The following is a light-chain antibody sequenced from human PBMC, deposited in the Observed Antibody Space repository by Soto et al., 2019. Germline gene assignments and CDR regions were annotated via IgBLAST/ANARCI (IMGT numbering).Light chain of an antibody. CDR2: EVV. V-gene: IGLV2-8*01. CDR1: KNDIGLYDF. Sequence: QSVLTQPPSASGSPGQSVTISFTGTKNDIGLYDFVSWYQHHPGKAPRLIIYEVVQRPSGVPDRFSGSKSGNTASLTVSGLQAADEADYYCCSYAGSSTYVFGTGTKV. CDR3: CSYAGSSTYV. J-gene: IGLJ1*01.